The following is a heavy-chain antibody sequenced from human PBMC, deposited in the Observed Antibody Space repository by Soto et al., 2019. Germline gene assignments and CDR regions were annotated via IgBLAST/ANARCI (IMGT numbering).Heavy chain of an antibody. CDR1: GFSFSSYA. CDR2: IDGGRGTT. V-gene: IGHV3-23*01. J-gene: IGHJ4*02. D-gene: IGHD6-19*01. Sequence: EAQLLESGGGLVQPEGSLRLSCAASGFSFSSYAMSWVRQAPGKGLEWVSAIDGGRGTTSYADSVKGRFTISRDNSKDKLFLQMNSLGVEDTAVYYCAKDHSYRSGWIRNRLDSWGQGTLVTVSS. CDR3: AKDHSYRSGWIRNRLDS.